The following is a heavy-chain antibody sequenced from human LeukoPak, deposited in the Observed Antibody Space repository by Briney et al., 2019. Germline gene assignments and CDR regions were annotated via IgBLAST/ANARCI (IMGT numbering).Heavy chain of an antibody. V-gene: IGHV3-23*01. Sequence: GGSLRLSFAASGFSFSRYALSWVGQAPGKGLEWVSGISGSGGSTNYADSVKGRFTISRDNSKNMLYLQINSLRAEDTAVYYCAKKVVVTAIDYWGQGTLVTVSS. CDR1: GFSFSRYA. D-gene: IGHD2-15*01. CDR2: ISGSGGST. CDR3: AKKVVVTAIDY. J-gene: IGHJ4*02.